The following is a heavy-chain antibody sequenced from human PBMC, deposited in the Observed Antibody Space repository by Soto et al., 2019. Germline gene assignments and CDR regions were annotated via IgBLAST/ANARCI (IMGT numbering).Heavy chain of an antibody. V-gene: IGHV3-23*01. Sequence: GGALRLSCAASGLTFSRYATNWVRQAPGKGPEWVSGISGGGGSTYYADSVKGRFTVSRDNSKNTLYLQMNSLRAEDTAVYYCTTGLSNGYYNFDYWGQGTTVTVSS. J-gene: IGHJ4*02. CDR2: ISGGGGST. D-gene: IGHD3-22*01. CDR1: GLTFSRYA. CDR3: TTGLSNGYYNFDY.